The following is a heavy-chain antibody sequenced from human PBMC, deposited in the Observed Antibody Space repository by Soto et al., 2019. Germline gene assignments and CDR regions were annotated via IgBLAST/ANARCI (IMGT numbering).Heavy chain of an antibody. J-gene: IGHJ4*02. CDR3: ARISDCSSTSCHGS. CDR1: GGTFSSYT. V-gene: IGHV1-69*02. Sequence: ASVKVSCKASGGTFSSYTISWVRQAPGQGLEWMGWIIPILGIANYAQKFQGRVTITADKSTSTAYMELSSLRSEDTAVYYCARISDCSSTSCHGSWGQGTLVTVSS. CDR2: IIPILGIA. D-gene: IGHD2-2*01.